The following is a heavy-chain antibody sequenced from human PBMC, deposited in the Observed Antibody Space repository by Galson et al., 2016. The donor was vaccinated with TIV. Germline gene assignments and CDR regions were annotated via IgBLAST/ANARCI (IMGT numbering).Heavy chain of an antibody. CDR2: ITHSGST. CDR3: VRGGPFSGYAEIRWFTDHFDY. V-gene: IGHV4-34*01. J-gene: IGHJ4*02. CDR1: GGFFSDYY. D-gene: IGHD6-25*01. Sequence: SETLSLTCGVSGGFFSDYYWSWIRQSPGKGLEWIGEITHSGSTHCNPSLKTRLTISVYVAKSQFFLELKSVTAADTAIYYCVRGGPFSGYAEIRWFTDHFDYWSQGSLVTVSS.